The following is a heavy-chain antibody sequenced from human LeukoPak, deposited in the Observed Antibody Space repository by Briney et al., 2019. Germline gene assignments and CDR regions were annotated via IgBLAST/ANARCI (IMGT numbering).Heavy chain of an antibody. V-gene: IGHV3-23*01. Sequence: PGGSLRLSCAASGFTFSSYAMSWVRQAPGKGLEWVSAITGSGGTTYYADSVKGRFTISRDNSKNTLYLQMNSLRAEDTAVYYCATHGPTYDFWSGYYHYFDYWGQGTLVTVSS. J-gene: IGHJ4*02. CDR2: ITGSGGTT. D-gene: IGHD3-3*01. CDR1: GFTFSSYA. CDR3: ATHGPTYDFWSGYYHYFDY.